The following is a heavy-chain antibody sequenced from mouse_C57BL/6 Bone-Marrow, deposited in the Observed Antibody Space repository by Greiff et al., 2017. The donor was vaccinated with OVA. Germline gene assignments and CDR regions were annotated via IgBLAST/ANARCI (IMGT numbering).Heavy chain of an antibody. J-gene: IGHJ4*01. V-gene: IGHV10-3*01. CDR1: GFTFNTYA. CDR2: IRSKSSNYAT. Sequence: EAGGGLVQPKGSLKLSCAASGFTFNTYAMHWVRQAPGKGLEWVARIRSKSSNYATYYADSVKDRFTISRDDSQSMLYLQMNNLKTEDTAMYYCVRDDHYSNLYAMDYWGQGTSVTVSS. D-gene: IGHD2-5*01. CDR3: VRDDHYSNLYAMDY.